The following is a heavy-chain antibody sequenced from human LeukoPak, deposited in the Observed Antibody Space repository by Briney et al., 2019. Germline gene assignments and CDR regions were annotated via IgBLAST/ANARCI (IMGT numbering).Heavy chain of an antibody. J-gene: IGHJ6*03. D-gene: IGHD5-12*01. Sequence: GGSLRLSCAASGFTFSSYEMNWVRQAPGKGLEWVSYISSSGSTIYYADSVKGRFTISRDNAKNSLYLQMNNLKTEDTAVYYCTTETGKWLRFLARESRYNYYYYMDVWGKGTTVTISS. V-gene: IGHV3-48*03. CDR2: ISSSGSTI. CDR1: GFTFSSYE. CDR3: TTETGKWLRFLARESRYNYYYYMDV.